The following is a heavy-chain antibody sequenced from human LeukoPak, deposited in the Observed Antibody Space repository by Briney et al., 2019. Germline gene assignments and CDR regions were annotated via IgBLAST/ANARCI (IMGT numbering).Heavy chain of an antibody. D-gene: IGHD6-13*01. CDR2: IKEDGSEK. V-gene: IGHV3-7*05. CDR1: GFIFSNYW. J-gene: IGHJ4*02. CDR3: ARGGSSRIGFDY. Sequence: GGSLRLSCAASGFIFSNYWMNWVRQAPGKGLEWVANIKEDGSEKYYVDSVKGRFTISRDNAKNSLYLQMNSLRAEDTAVYYCARGGSSRIGFDYWGQGTLVTVSS.